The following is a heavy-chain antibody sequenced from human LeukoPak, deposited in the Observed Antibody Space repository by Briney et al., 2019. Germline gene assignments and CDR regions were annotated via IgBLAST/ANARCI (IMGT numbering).Heavy chain of an antibody. V-gene: IGHV4-4*09. D-gene: IGHD2-2*01. CDR3: ARQDIVVVPAAPEHYYYYYMDV. CDR1: GGSIRSYY. CDR2: IYTSGIT. Sequence: PSETLSLTCRVSGGSIRSYYWSWIRQPPGKGLEWIGYIYTSGITNYNPSLKSRVNISVDTSTNQFSLTLSSVTAADTAVYYCARQDIVVVPAAPEHYYYYYMDVWGKGTTVTVSS. J-gene: IGHJ6*03.